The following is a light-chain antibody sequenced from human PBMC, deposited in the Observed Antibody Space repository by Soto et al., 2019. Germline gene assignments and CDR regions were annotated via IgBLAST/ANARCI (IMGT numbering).Light chain of an antibody. V-gene: IGKV4-1*01. CDR2: WAS. CDR1: QSVLYSSNNKNY. Sequence: DIVMTQSPDSLAVSLGERATINCKSSQSVLYSSNNKNYLAWYQQKPGQPPKLLIYWASTRASGVPDRFSGSGSGTDFTISISSLQAEDVAVYYCQQYYSPLTFGQGTKVEIK. CDR3: QQYYSPLT. J-gene: IGKJ1*01.